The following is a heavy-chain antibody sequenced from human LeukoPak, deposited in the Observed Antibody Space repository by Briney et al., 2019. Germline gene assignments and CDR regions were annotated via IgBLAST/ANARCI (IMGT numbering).Heavy chain of an antibody. CDR2: TYYRSKWYY. CDR1: GDSVSSNSAA. V-gene: IGHV6-1*01. CDR3: ARQGGAGRSVDY. D-gene: IGHD1-26*01. Sequence: SQTLSLTCAISGDSVSSNSAAWNWIRQSPSRGLEWLGRTYYRSKWYYDYAASVKSRITINPDTSKNQSSLQLNSVTPEDTAVYYCARQGGAGRSVDYWGQGTLVTVSS. J-gene: IGHJ4*02.